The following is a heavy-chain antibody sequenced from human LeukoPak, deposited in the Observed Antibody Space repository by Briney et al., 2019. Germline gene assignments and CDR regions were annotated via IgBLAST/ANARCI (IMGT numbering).Heavy chain of an antibody. CDR1: GGSFSGYY. J-gene: IGHJ3*02. CDR3: AESLSGFAFGI. Sequence: PSETLSLACAVYGGSFSGYYWSWIRQPPGKGLEWIGEINHSGSTNYNPSLKSRVTISVDTSKDQFSLKLSSVTAADTAVYYCAESLSGFAFGIWGQGTMVTVSS. CDR2: INHSGST. V-gene: IGHV4-34*01. D-gene: IGHD3-10*01.